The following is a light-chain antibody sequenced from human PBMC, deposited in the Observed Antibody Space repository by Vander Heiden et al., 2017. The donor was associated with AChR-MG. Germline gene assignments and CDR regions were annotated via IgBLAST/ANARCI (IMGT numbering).Light chain of an antibody. CDR1: QSVVADF. J-gene: IGKJ3*01. Sequence: DTVLTQSPGALSLSPGERATLYCRAGQSVVADFLAWYQQKPGQAPRLLIYDASIRAAGVPDRLSGSGSGRDFTLTISRLEPEDFAVYYCHQYSTGFTFGPGTKIDI. CDR3: HQYSTGFT. V-gene: IGKV3-20*01. CDR2: DAS.